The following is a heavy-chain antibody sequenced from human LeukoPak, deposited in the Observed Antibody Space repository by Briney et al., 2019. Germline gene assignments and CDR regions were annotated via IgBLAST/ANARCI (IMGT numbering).Heavy chain of an antibody. CDR2: ISAYNGNT. CDR1: GYTFTSYG. D-gene: IGHD3-22*01. V-gene: IGHV1-18*01. CDR3: ASGPIYDSSGRAEYFQH. Sequence: EASVKVSCKASGYTFTSYGISWVRQAPGQGLEWMGCISAYNGNTNYAQKLQGRVTMTTDTSTSTAYMELRSLRSDDTAVYYCASGPIYDSSGRAEYFQHWGQGTLVTVSS. J-gene: IGHJ1*01.